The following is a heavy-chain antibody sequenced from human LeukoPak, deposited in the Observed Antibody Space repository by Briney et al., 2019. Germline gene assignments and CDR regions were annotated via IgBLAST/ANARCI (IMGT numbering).Heavy chain of an antibody. D-gene: IGHD6-13*01. CDR3: AKSQQLVPFDY. Sequence: SVKVSCKASGGTFSSYAISWVRQAPGQGLEWMGRIIPILGIANYAQKFQGRVTITADKSTSTAYMELSSPRSEDTAVYYCAKSQQLVPFDYWGQGTLVTVSS. CDR1: GGTFSSYA. CDR2: IIPILGIA. J-gene: IGHJ4*02. V-gene: IGHV1-69*04.